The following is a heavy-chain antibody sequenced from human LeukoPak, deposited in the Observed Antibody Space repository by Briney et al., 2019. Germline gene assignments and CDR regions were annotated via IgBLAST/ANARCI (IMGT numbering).Heavy chain of an antibody. V-gene: IGHV3-7*01. CDR1: GFTFSSYW. D-gene: IGHD3-10*01. J-gene: IGHJ4*02. CDR3: AKDLRVRGLPRGY. CDR2: IKQDGSEK. Sequence: GGSLRLSCAASGFTFSSYWMSWVRQAPGKGLEWVANIKQDGSEKYYVDSVKGRFTISRDNSKNTLYLQMNSPRAEDTAVYYCAKDLRVRGLPRGYWGQGTLVTVSS.